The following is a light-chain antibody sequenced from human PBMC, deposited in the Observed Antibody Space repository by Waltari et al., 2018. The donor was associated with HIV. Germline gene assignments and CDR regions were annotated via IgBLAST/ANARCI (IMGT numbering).Light chain of an antibody. CDR1: SSDVGGCTY. Sequence: QSALTQPRPVSGSPGPSVTLSCTGPSSDVGGCTYVSWYQQHPGKAPKLVIYDVSKRPSGVPDRFSGSKSANTASLTISGLQAEDEADYYCCSYAGSYTYVFGTGTKVTVL. J-gene: IGLJ1*01. V-gene: IGLV2-11*02. CDR2: DVS. CDR3: CSYAGSYTYV.